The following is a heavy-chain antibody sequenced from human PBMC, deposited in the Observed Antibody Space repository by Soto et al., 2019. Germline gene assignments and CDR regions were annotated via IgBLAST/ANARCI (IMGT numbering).Heavy chain of an antibody. CDR1: GYTFTSYG. D-gene: IGHD2-21*02. V-gene: IGHV1-18*04. Sequence: GASVKVSCKASGYTFTSYGISWVRQAPGQGLEWMGWISAYNGNTNYAQKLQGRVTMTTDTSTSTAYMELRSLRSDDTAVYYCAREVAYCGGDCYFDYWGQGTLVTVSS. J-gene: IGHJ4*02. CDR3: AREVAYCGGDCYFDY. CDR2: ISAYNGNT.